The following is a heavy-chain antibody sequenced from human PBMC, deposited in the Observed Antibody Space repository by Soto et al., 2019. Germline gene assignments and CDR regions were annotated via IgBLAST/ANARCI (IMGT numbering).Heavy chain of an antibody. CDR2: IDRSGGST. J-gene: IGHJ4*02. CDR1: GFPFVNFA. V-gene: IGHV3-23*01. Sequence: GGSLRLSGVASGFPFVNFAMSWVRQAPGKGLEWVSSIDRSGGSTFYAGSVKDRFPISRDNSRNTLFLLMNNLRADDSAMYYCTKASRAYEATTLFFDSCGQGTLVTVSS. D-gene: IGHD5-12*01. CDR3: TKASRAYEATTLFFDS.